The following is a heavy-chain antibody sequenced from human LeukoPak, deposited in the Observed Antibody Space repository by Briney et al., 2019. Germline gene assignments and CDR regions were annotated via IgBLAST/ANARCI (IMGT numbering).Heavy chain of an antibody. V-gene: IGHV4-39*01. D-gene: IGHD6-13*01. Sequence: KASETLSLTCIVSGGSISSSSYYWGWIRQPPGKGLEWIGSIYYSGSTYYNPSLKSRVTISVDTSKNQFSLKLSSVTAADTAVYYCARLDPKYSSSWLFDYWGQGTLVTVSS. J-gene: IGHJ4*02. CDR2: IYYSGST. CDR1: GGSISSSSYY. CDR3: ARLDPKYSSSWLFDY.